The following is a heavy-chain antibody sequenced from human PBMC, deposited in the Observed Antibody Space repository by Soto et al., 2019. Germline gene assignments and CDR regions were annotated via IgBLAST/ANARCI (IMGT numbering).Heavy chain of an antibody. J-gene: IGHJ5*02. Sequence: GASVKVSCKASGYTFTSYAMHWVRQAPGQRLEWMGWINAGNGNTKYSQKFQGRVTITRDTSASTAYMELSSLRSEDTAVYYCARGLRGGDADWFDPWGQGTLVTVSS. CDR2: INAGNGNT. CDR3: ARGLRGGDADWFDP. V-gene: IGHV1-3*01. D-gene: IGHD2-21*02. CDR1: GYTFTSYA.